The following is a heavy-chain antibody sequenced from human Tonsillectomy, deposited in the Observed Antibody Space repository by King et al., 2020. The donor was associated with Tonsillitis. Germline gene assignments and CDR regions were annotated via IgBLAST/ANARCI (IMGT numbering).Heavy chain of an antibody. Sequence: VQLVESGGGLVQPGGSLRLSCAASGFTFSSYAMSWVRQAPGKGLEWVSAISGSGGSTYDADSVKGRFTISRDNSKKTLVLQMNSLRAEDTAVYYCAKEIVGATTWYYGMDVWGQGTTVTVSS. CDR2: ISGSGGST. V-gene: IGHV3-23*04. J-gene: IGHJ6*02. CDR3: AKEIVGATTWYYGMDV. D-gene: IGHD1-26*01. CDR1: GFTFSSYA.